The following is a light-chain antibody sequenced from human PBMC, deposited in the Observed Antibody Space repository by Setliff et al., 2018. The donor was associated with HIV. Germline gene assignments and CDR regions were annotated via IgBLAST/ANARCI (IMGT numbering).Light chain of an antibody. J-gene: IGLJ1*01. V-gene: IGLV2-14*01. CDR1: GSDVGGYNY. Sequence: QSVLTQPASVSGSPGQSITISCTGTGSDVGGYNYVSWYQQHPGKAPKLIIYEVRNRPSGVSDRFSGSKSGNTASLTISGLQADDEADYYCSSYAITNTLPFGTGTKV. CDR3: SSYAITNTLP. CDR2: EVR.